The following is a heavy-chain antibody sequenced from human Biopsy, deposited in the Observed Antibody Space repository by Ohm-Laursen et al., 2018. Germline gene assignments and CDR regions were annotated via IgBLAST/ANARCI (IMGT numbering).Heavy chain of an antibody. CDR3: ARDLEYGSSFYYYYGMDV. CDR1: GIIFSRYA. D-gene: IGHD6-19*01. V-gene: IGHV3-33*01. CDR2: IWYDGSNK. J-gene: IGHJ6*02. Sequence: SLRLSCAASGIIFSRYAMHWVRQAPGKGLEWVAIIWYDGSNKYYADSVKGRFTISRDDSKNTLYLQMNSLRAEDTAVYYCARDLEYGSSFYYYYGMDVWGQGTTVTVSS.